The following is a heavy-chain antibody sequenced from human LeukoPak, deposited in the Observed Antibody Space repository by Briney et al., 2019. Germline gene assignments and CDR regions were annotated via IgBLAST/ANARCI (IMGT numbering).Heavy chain of an antibody. CDR3: ARSGITGTVGYWLDP. D-gene: IGHD1-7*01. Sequence: PSETLSLTCTLSGGSISSGDYYWRWIRQHPGKGLEWIGYIYYTGRAYSNPSLRSRVAKSVDTSKNQFSLKLSSVTASDTAVYYCARSGITGTVGYWLDPWGQGNLVTVSS. CDR2: IYYTGRA. CDR1: GGSISSGDYY. J-gene: IGHJ5*02. V-gene: IGHV4-31*03.